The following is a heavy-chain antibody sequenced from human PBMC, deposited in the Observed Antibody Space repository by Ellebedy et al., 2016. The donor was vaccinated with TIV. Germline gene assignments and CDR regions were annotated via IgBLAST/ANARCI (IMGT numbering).Heavy chain of an antibody. V-gene: IGHV4-34*01. CDR2: INHSGST. CDR3: ARRVTTTIRANWYFDL. D-gene: IGHD4-17*01. J-gene: IGHJ2*01. Sequence: PETLSLTCAVYGGSFSDYYWSWIRQPPGKGLEWIGEINHSGSTNYNPSLKSRVTISVDTSKNQFSLKLSSVTAADTAVFYCARRVTTTIRANWYFDLWGRGTLVTVSS. CDR1: GGSFSDYY.